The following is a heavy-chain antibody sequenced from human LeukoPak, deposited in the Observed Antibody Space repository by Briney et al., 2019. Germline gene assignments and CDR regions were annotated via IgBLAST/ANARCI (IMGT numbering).Heavy chain of an antibody. CDR1: GGSISSSNYY. V-gene: IGHV4-39*07. CDR2: VYYSGNT. CDR3: ARESSSSPDY. Sequence: SETLSLTCTVSGGSISSSNYYWGWIRQPPGKGLECIGSVYYSGNTYYKPSLRSRVTISVDTSKNQFSLRLTSVTAADTAVYYCARESSSSPDYWGQGTLVTVSS. J-gene: IGHJ4*02. D-gene: IGHD6-6*01.